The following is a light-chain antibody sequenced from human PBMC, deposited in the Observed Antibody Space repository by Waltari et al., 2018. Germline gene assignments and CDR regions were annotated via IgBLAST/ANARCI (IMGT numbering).Light chain of an antibody. Sequence: QSVLPHPPSSSQDPGQAVTTSSTGTNSNIGAGDAVHWYKQMPGTAPKVLIYGNTNRPSGVPDRFSGSKSGTSASLAITGLQAEDEADYYCQSYDSSLTAWVFGGGTRLTVL. CDR2: GNT. CDR3: QSYDSSLTAWV. CDR1: NSNIGAGDA. V-gene: IGLV1-40*01. J-gene: IGLJ3*02.